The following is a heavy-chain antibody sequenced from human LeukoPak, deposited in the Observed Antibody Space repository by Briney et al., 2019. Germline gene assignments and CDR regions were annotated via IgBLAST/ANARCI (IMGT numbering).Heavy chain of an antibody. Sequence: MPSETLSLTCAVYGGSFSGYYWSWIRQPPGKGLEWIGEINHSGSTNYNPSLKSRVTISVDTSKNQFSLKLNSVTAADTAVYYCATTGGEGNFDNWGQGALVTVSS. V-gene: IGHV4-34*01. D-gene: IGHD3-16*01. CDR3: ATTGGEGNFDN. J-gene: IGHJ4*02. CDR1: GGSFSGYY. CDR2: INHSGST.